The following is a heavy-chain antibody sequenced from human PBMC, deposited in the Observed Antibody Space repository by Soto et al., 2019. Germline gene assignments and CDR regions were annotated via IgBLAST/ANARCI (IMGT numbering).Heavy chain of an antibody. J-gene: IGHJ5*02. V-gene: IGHV4-30-2*01. D-gene: IGHD6-19*01. CDR3: ARSVGGKEPNWFDP. Sequence: QLQLQESGSGLVKPSQTLSLTCAVSGGSISSGGYSWSWIRQPPGKGLEWIGYIYHSGSTYYNPSLKSRVTISVDRSKNQFSLKLSSVTAADTAVYYCARSVGGKEPNWFDPWGQGTLVTVSS. CDR2: IYHSGST. CDR1: GGSISSGGYS.